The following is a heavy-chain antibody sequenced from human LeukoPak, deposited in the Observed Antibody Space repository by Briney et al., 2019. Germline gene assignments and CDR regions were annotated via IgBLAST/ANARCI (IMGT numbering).Heavy chain of an antibody. V-gene: IGHV3-30*02. CDR3: ARDSSGCYTFDY. Sequence: PGGSLRLSCAASGFTFSWSGMHWVRQAPGKGLEWVAYIRFDGSNKYYADSVRGRFTISRDNSQNKLYLQMNSLRGEDTAVYYCARDSSGCYTFDYWGQGTLVTVSS. D-gene: IGHD3-22*01. CDR1: GFTFSWSG. CDR2: IRFDGSNK. J-gene: IGHJ4*02.